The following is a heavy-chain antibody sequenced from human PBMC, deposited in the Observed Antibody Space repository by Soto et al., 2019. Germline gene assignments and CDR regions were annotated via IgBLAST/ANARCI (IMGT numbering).Heavy chain of an antibody. CDR3: ARDGPYYYGFAV. V-gene: IGHV4-30-4*01. CDR2: IDYSGST. J-gene: IGHJ6*02. Sequence: SEMLSLTCTVSCDSISNSDYYWNWIRQSPGKGLEWIASIDYSGSTYYNPSLKSRVVISADTSKNLFSLKLRSVTAADTALYFCARDGPYYYGFAVWGQGTTVTVS. CDR1: CDSISNSDYY.